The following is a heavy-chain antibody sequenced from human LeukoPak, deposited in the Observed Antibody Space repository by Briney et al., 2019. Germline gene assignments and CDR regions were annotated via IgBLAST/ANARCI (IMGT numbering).Heavy chain of an antibody. CDR2: ISSSSSYI. J-gene: IGHJ4*02. Sequence: AGGSLRLSCAASGFTVSSYSMNWVRQAPGKGLEWVSAISSSSSYIYYTDSVKGRFTISRDNAKNSLYLQMNSLRAEDTAVYYCASNSGSYRGWGQGTLVTVSS. D-gene: IGHD1-26*01. CDR3: ASNSGSYRG. V-gene: IGHV3-21*01. CDR1: GFTVSSYS.